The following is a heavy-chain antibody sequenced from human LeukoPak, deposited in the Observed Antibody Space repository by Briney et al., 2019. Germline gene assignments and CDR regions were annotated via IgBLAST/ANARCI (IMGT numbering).Heavy chain of an antibody. J-gene: IGHJ2*01. V-gene: IGHV3-23*01. CDR3: ATLYGDYNWYFDL. Sequence: PGGSLRLSCTSSQLTFNRYVMAWVRQAPGKGLEWVSTISASGGTTYYADSVQGRFTISRDNSKNTLYLQMNSLRAGDTAVYYCATLYGDYNWYFDLWGRGTLVTVSS. CDR1: QLTFNRYV. CDR2: ISASGGTT. D-gene: IGHD4-17*01.